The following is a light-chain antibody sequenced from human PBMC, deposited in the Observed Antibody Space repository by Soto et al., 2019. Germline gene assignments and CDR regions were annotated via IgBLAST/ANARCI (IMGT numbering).Light chain of an antibody. Sequence: QSALTQPASVSGSPGQSITISCTGTSSDIGGYNYVSWYQQHPGRAPKLIIYEVSYRPSGSSNRFSGSKSGNTASLTISGLQAEDEADYYCSSYTSSSTWVFGGGTKVTVL. CDR3: SSYTSSSTWV. CDR1: SSDIGGYNY. V-gene: IGLV2-14*01. J-gene: IGLJ3*02. CDR2: EVS.